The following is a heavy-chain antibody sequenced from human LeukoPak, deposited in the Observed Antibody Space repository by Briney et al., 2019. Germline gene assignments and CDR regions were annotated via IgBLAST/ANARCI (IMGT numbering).Heavy chain of an antibody. J-gene: IGHJ4*02. CDR3: ARGSTVRYYYDSSGYYRGAVDY. CDR2: ISGYNGNT. CDR1: GYTFTSYG. V-gene: IGHV1-18*01. Sequence: ASVKVSCTASGYTFTSYGINWVRQAPGQGLEWMGWISGYNGNTNYAQKLQGRVTMTTDTSTTTAYMELRSLVSDDTAVYYCARGSTVRYYYDSSGYYRGAVDYWGQGTLVTASS. D-gene: IGHD3-22*01.